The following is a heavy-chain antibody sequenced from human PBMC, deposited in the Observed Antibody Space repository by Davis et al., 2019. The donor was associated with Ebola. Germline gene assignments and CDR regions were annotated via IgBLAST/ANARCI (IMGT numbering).Heavy chain of an antibody. V-gene: IGHV3-7*01. CDR1: GFTFSKHW. Sequence: GESLKISCAASGFTFSKHWMAWVRQAPGKGLEWVANIKYDGSVKYYLGSVKGRFTISRDNAKNALYLQMNSLGGEDTAVYYCARMYCSSTTCYTDAFDIWGQGTMVTVSS. J-gene: IGHJ3*02. D-gene: IGHD2-2*02. CDR2: IKYDGSVK. CDR3: ARMYCSSTTCYTDAFDI.